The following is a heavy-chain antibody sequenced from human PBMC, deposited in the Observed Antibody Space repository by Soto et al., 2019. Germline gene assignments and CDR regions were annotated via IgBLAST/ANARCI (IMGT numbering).Heavy chain of an antibody. V-gene: IGHV4-4*02. Sequence: QVQLQESGPGLVKPSGTLSLTCAVSGGSISSSNWWSWVRQPPGKGLEWIGEIYHSGSTNYNPSLESLVTISVDKPKNQFSLMMSSVTAADTAVYYCGGTRKEVGYGMDVWGQGTTVTVSS. CDR1: GGSISSSNW. CDR2: IYHSGST. CDR3: GGTRKEVGYGMDV. J-gene: IGHJ6*02. D-gene: IGHD1-1*01.